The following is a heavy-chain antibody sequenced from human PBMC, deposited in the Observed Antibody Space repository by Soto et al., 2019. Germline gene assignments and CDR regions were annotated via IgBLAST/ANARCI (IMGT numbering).Heavy chain of an antibody. J-gene: IGHJ4*02. D-gene: IGHD1-26*01. CDR1: GFTFSSYG. CDR3: ARVNSGSYSYYFDY. CDR2: IWYDGSNK. Sequence: PGGSLRLSCAASGFTFSSYGMHWVRQAPGKGLEWVAVIWYDGSNKYYADSVKGRFTISRNNSKNTLYLQMNSLRAEDTAVYYCARVNSGSYSYYFDYWGQGTLVTVSS. V-gene: IGHV3-33*01.